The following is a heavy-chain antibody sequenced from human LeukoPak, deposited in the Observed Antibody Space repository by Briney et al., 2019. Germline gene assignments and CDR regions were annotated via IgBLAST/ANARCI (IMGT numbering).Heavy chain of an antibody. D-gene: IGHD3-3*01. V-gene: IGHV4-34*01. CDR2: INYSGTS. Sequence: SETLSLTCAVHGGSSSGYYWSWIRQPPGKGLEWIGEINYSGTSNYNPSLKSRVIISVDTSKNQFSLKLSSVTAADTAVYYCARVLLSNYDFWSGYSNWFDPWGQGTLVTVSS. CDR3: ARVLLSNYDFWSGYSNWFDP. CDR1: GGSSSGYY. J-gene: IGHJ5*02.